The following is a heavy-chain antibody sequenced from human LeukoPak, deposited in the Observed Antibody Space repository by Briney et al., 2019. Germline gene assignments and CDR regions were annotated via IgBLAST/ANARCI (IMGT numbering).Heavy chain of an antibody. CDR1: GTSTNSYY. D-gene: IGHD3-10*01. J-gene: IGHJ4*02. V-gene: IGHV4-59*01. CDR2: VYTSGGT. Sequence: PSETLSLTCSVSGTSTNSYYWSWIRLPPGQGLEWIGCVYTSGGTTYNPSLKSRVTISVDTSRSQVSLKLSSVTAADTAVYYCARLLPYYGSGRGGIDYWGQGTLVTVSS. CDR3: ARLLPYYGSGRGGIDY.